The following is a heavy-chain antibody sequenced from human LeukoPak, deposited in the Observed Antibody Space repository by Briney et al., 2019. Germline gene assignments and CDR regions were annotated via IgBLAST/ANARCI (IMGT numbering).Heavy chain of an antibody. J-gene: IGHJ4*02. CDR3: ATEPSRSYSFDHLDF. CDR1: GGTFNKYA. CDR2: VVPMFGIR. D-gene: IGHD5-12*01. V-gene: IGHV1-69*04. Sequence: SVKVSCKTSGGTFNKYAISWVRQAPGQGLEWMGRVVPMFGIRNYPQTFRGRVNITADKATNTVYMELRSLRAEDTAIYYCATEPSRSYSFDHLDFWGLGTPVTVSS.